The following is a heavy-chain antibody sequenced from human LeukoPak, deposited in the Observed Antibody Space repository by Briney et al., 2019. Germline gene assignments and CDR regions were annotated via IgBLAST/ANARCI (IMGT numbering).Heavy chain of an antibody. Sequence: SETLSLTCVVSGYSISSGYYWGWVRQPPGKELEWIGNIYHSGSTYKNPSLKSRVTISLDTSKNQFSLKLSSVTAADTAMYYCARLSGAPVRHPIYHFDYWGQGTLVTVSS. J-gene: IGHJ4*02. D-gene: IGHD1-26*01. V-gene: IGHV4-38-2*01. CDR3: ARLSGAPVRHPIYHFDY. CDR1: GYSISSGYY. CDR2: IYHSGST.